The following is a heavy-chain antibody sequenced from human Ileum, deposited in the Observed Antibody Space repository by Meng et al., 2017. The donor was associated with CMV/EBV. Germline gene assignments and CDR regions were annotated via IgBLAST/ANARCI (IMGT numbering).Heavy chain of an antibody. J-gene: IGHJ4*02. CDR3: GRAGARGVPVDM. Sequence: QRQLQGSGPGLWKPSETRSLTCSASGDSISGYHWTWIRKPAGKGLEWIGRLRTSGTTDHNPSLKSRVTLSIDTSKNQFSLKLNSVTAADTAVYYCGRAGARGVPVDMWGQGTLVTVSS. CDR1: GDSISGYH. CDR2: LRTSGTT. D-gene: IGHD3-10*01. V-gene: IGHV4-4*07.